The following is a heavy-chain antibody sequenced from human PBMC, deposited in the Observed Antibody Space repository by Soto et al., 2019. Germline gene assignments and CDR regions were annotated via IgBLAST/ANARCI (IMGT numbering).Heavy chain of an antibody. D-gene: IGHD3-10*01. CDR3: AKLFYYGSGSTDY. CDR2: ISYDGGDK. V-gene: IGHV3-30*18. J-gene: IGHJ4*02. CDR1: GFTFSTYG. Sequence: GGSLRLSCAASGFTFSTYGMHWVRQAPGKGLEWVAVISYDGGDKYYADSVKGRFTISRDNSKNTLYLQMNSLRTEDTAVYYCAKLFYYGSGSTDYWGQGTLVTVSS.